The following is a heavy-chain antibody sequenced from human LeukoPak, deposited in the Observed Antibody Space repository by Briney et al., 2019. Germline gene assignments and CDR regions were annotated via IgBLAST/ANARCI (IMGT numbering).Heavy chain of an antibody. J-gene: IGHJ4*02. CDR3: ARPYNSGWYGSFDY. D-gene: IGHD6-19*01. Sequence: SETLSLTCTVSGYSISSGYYWGWIRQPPGEGLEWIGSIYHSGTTYYNPSLKSRVAISVDTSKNQFSLTLSSVTAADTAVYYCARPYNSGWYGSFDYWGQGTLVTVPS. V-gene: IGHV4-38-2*02. CDR1: GYSISSGYY. CDR2: IYHSGTT.